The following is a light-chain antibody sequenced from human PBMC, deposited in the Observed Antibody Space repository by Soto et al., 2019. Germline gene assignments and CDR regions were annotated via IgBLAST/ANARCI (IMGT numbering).Light chain of an antibody. Sequence: EIVMTQSPATLSVSPGERGTLSCSASQSVRSNLAWYQQKPGQAPRLLIYDASTRATGIPARFSGSGSGTEFTLTISSLQSEDFAVYFCQQYNNWPPLTVGGGTKVEIK. CDR3: QQYNNWPPLT. V-gene: IGKV3-15*01. J-gene: IGKJ4*01. CDR2: DAS. CDR1: QSVRSN.